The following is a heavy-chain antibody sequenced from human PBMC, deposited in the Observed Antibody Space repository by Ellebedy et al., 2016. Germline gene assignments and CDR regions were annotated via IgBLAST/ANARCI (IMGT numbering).Heavy chain of an antibody. Sequence: GSLRLSCTVSGGSISSYYWSWIRQPPGKGLEWIGYIYYSGSTNYNPSLKSRVTISVDTSKNQFSLKLSSVTAADTAMYYCARGDVLGSSLDYWGQGTLVTVSS. CDR3: ARGDVLGSSLDY. J-gene: IGHJ4*02. V-gene: IGHV4-59*01. CDR1: GGSISSYY. D-gene: IGHD3-16*01. CDR2: IYYSGST.